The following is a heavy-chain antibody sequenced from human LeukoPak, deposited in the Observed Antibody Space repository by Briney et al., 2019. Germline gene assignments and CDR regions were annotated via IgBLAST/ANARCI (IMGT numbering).Heavy chain of an antibody. CDR1: GYTFTSYY. V-gene: IGHV1-46*01. CDR2: INPSGGST. D-gene: IGHD2-2*01. Sequence: ASVKVSCKASGYTFTSYYMHWVRQAPGQGLEWMGIINPSGGSTSYAQKFQGRVTMTRDTSTNTVYMELSRLRSDDTAVYYCARKSLGYCSSTSCYGSMDVWGKGTTVTVSS. J-gene: IGHJ6*03. CDR3: ARKSLGYCSSTSCYGSMDV.